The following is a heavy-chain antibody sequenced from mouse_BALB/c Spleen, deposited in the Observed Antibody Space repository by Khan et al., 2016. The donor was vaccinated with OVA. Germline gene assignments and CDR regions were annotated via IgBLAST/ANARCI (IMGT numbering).Heavy chain of an antibody. Sequence: EVKLLESGPGLVKPSQTVSLTCTVTGISITTGNYRWSWIRHFPGNKLEWIGYLFYSGTTTYNPSLTSRTSITRDTSKNRFFLEMNSLTTEDTATYYCARDGGGFDSYYFDYWGQGTILTVSS. CDR3: ARDGGGFDSYYFDY. CDR1: GISITTGNYR. V-gene: IGHV3-5*02. CDR2: LFYSGTT. J-gene: IGHJ2*01. D-gene: IGHD2-2*01.